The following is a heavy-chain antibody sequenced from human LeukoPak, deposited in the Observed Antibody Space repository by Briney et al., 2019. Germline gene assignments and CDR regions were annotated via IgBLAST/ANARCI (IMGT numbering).Heavy chain of an antibody. CDR1: GGTFSSYA. V-gene: IGHV1-69*05. CDR2: IIPIFGTA. Sequence: SVKVSCKASGGTFSSYAISWVRQAPGQGLEWMGGIIPIFGTANYAQKFQGRVTITTDESTSTAYMELSRLRSDDTAVYYCARDPSLLRYFDWLLHEPNAFDIWGQGTMVTVSS. J-gene: IGHJ3*02. D-gene: IGHD3-9*01. CDR3: ARDPSLLRYFDWLLHEPNAFDI.